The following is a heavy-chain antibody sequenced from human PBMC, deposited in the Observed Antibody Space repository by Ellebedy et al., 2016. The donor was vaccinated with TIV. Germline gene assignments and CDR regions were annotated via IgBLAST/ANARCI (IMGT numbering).Heavy chain of an antibody. Sequence: MPSETLSLTCAVYGGSFSDYYWSWIRQPPGKGLEWIGEINRSGSTNYNPSLKSRVTISVDTSKNQFSLNLSSVTAADTAVYYCARQGHSSGWYVGEYYFDYWGQGTLVTVSS. CDR1: GGSFSDYY. J-gene: IGHJ4*02. CDR3: ARQGHSSGWYVGEYYFDY. D-gene: IGHD6-19*01. CDR2: INRSGST. V-gene: IGHV4-34*01.